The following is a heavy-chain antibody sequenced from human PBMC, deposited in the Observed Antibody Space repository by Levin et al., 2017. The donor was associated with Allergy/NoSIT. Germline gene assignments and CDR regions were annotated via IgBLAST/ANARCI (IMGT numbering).Heavy chain of an antibody. CDR1: GGSISSYY. J-gene: IGHJ3*02. CDR3: ARFNLADAFDI. CDR2: IFYSGST. Sequence: KPGGSLRLSCTVSGGSISSYYWSWIRQPPGKGLEWIGYIFYSGSTNYNPTLKSRVTISVDTSKNQFSLKLSSLTAADTAVYYCARFNLADAFDIWGQGTMVTVSS. V-gene: IGHV4-59*01.